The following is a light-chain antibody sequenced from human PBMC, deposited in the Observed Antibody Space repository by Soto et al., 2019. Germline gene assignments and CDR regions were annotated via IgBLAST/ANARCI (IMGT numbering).Light chain of an antibody. CDR1: SSDVGGFNY. V-gene: IGLV2-14*01. CDR2: EVS. CDR3: SSYTTSSLLL. Sequence: QSVLTQPASVSGSPRQSITISCTGTSSDVGGFNYVSWYQQHPGKAPKLMIFEVSNRPSGVSNRFSGSKSGNTASLTISGLQADDEADYYCSSYTTSSLLLFGTGTKVTVL. J-gene: IGLJ1*01.